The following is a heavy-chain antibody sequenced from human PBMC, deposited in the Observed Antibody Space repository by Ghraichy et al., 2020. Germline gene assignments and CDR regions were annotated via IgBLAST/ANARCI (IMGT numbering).Heavy chain of an antibody. J-gene: IGHJ4*02. Sequence: SETLSLTCSVSGGSISSVGYYWSWIRQPAGKGLEWIGRIYSSGSTNYNPSLQSRVTISLDTPKNQFSLKLSSVTAADTAVYYCARDREDTTKNLYYFDYWGQGTLVTVSS. V-gene: IGHV4-61*02. CDR1: GGSISSVGYY. D-gene: IGHD1-1*01. CDR3: ARDREDTTKNLYYFDY. CDR2: IYSSGST.